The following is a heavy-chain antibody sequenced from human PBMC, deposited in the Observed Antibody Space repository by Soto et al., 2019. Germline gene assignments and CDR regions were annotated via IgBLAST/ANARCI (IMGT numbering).Heavy chain of an antibody. CDR2: IYYSGNT. D-gene: IGHD3-22*01. V-gene: IGHV4-61*01. Sequence: SETLSLTCSVSGGSARRGSYSGGWFRHPPGKGLEWIGYIYYSGNTTYNPSLKSRVTISVDTSKNQFSLKLSSVTAADTAVYYCARVYYYDSSGYYHWFDPWGQGTLVTVSS. CDR3: ARVYYYDSSGYYHWFDP. J-gene: IGHJ5*02. CDR1: GGSARRGSYS.